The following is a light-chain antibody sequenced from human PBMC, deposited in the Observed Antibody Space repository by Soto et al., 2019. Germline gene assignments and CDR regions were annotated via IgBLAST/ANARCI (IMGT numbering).Light chain of an antibody. CDR3: QRSKFP. CDR1: QSVDSNY. J-gene: IGKJ3*01. V-gene: IGKV3-20*01. Sequence: VLTQSPGTLSLSPGERATLSCRASQSVDSNYFAWYQQKPGQAPRLLIYGASYRATGIPDRFSGSGLGTDFTLTISRLELEDFAVYYCQRSKFPFGLGPEWRS. CDR2: GAS.